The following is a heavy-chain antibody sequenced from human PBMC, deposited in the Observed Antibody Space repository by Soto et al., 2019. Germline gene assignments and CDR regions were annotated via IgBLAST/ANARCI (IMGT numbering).Heavy chain of an antibody. V-gene: IGHV1-18*01. Sequence: QVHLVQSGAEVKKPGASVKVSCKASGYTFTSYGITWVRQAPGQGLEWMGWISANNGNTDYAQKLQGRVIVTSDTSTSTAYMELRSLISDDTAVYYCARGRYGDYWGQGALVTVSS. CDR2: ISANNGNT. J-gene: IGHJ4*02. D-gene: IGHD1-1*01. CDR1: GYTFTSYG. CDR3: ARGRYGDY.